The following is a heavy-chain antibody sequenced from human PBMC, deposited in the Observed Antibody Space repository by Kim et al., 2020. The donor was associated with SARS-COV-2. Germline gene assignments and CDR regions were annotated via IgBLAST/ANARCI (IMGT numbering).Heavy chain of an antibody. CDR2: ISGTTDAT. CDR3: AQGPLTGGSRWSFRYYNWFDA. Sequence: GGSLRLSCVASGFTFDNYPMAWVRLAPGKGLEWVSIISGTTDATYYAGSVRGRFTVSRDSSRSTLYLHMNSLRVEDTAVYYCAQGPLTGGSRWSFRYYNWFDAWGRGTLVTVSS. D-gene: IGHD6-13*01. J-gene: IGHJ5*02. CDR1: GFTFDNYP. V-gene: IGHV3-23*01.